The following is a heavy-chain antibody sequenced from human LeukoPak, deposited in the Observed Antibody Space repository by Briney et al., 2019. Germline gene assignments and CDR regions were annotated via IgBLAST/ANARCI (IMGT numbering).Heavy chain of an antibody. V-gene: IGHV3-53*01. D-gene: IGHD4-17*01. CDR3: ARDLYGVSHDY. CDR2: IYSSGST. J-gene: IGHJ4*02. CDR1: GFTVSSNY. Sequence: GGSLRLSCAASGFTVSSNYMNWVRQAPGKGLEWVSVIYSSGSTYYADSVKGRFTISRDNSKNTLYLQMNSLRAEDTAVYYCARDLYGVSHDYWGQGTLVTVSS.